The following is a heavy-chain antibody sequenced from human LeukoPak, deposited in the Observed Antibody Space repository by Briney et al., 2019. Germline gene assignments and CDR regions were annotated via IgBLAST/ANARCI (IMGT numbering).Heavy chain of an antibody. V-gene: IGHV3-11*04. CDR2: ISSDGPTI. D-gene: IGHD3-22*01. CDR3: AREPTYYYDSSGPFDY. J-gene: IGHJ4*02. CDR1: GFTFNDYF. Sequence: GGSLRLSCAASGFTFNDYFMSWVRQAPGKGLEWVSYISSDGPTIYYADSVKGRFTISRDNAKNSLYLQMNSLRAEDTAAYYCAREPTYYYDSSGPFDYWGQGTLVTVSS.